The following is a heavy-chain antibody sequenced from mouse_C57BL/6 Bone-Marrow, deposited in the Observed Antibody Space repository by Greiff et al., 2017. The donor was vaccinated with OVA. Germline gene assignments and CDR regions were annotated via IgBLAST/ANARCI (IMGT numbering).Heavy chain of an antibody. D-gene: IGHD2-1*01. CDR2: ISSGGDYI. Sequence: EVKVVESGEGLVKPGGSLKLSCAASGFTFSSYAMSWVRQTPEKRLEWVAYISSGGDYIYYADTVKGRFTISRDNARNTRYLQLSSLKSEDTAMYYWTRLLDAMDYWGQGTSVTVSS. V-gene: IGHV5-9-1*02. CDR1: GFTFSSYA. CDR3: TRLLDAMDY. J-gene: IGHJ4*01.